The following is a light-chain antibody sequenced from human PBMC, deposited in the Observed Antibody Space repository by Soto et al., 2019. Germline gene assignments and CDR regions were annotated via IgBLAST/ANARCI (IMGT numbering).Light chain of an antibody. CDR3: SSYTSSSPLYV. CDR1: SSDVGGYNY. J-gene: IGLJ1*01. V-gene: IGLV2-14*01. CDR2: DVS. Sequence: QSALTQPASVSGSPGQSITISCTGTSSDVGGYNYVSWYQQHPGKAPKLMIYDVSNRSSGVSNRFPGSKSGNTASLTISGIQAEDEAEYYRSSYTSSSPLYVFGTGTTLTVL.